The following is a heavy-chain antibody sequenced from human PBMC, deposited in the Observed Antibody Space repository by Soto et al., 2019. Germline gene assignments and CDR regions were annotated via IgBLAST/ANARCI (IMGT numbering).Heavy chain of an antibody. CDR2: IIPTLGIA. V-gene: IGHV1-69*02. CDR3: ISGKQLVHDY. D-gene: IGHD6-13*01. CDR1: GGTFSSYT. J-gene: IGHJ4*02. Sequence: SVKVSCKASGGTFSSYTISWVRQAPGQGLEWMGKIIPTLGIANYAQKFQGRVTITADKSTSTAYMELSSLRSEDTAVYYCISGKQLVHDYWGQGTLVTVSS.